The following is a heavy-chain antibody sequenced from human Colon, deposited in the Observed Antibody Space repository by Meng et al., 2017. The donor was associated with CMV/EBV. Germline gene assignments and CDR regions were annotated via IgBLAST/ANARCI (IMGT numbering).Heavy chain of an antibody. D-gene: IGHD2-2*01. J-gene: IGHJ1*01. CDR3: ARMGYCSSTSCSDIPEYFQH. CDR2: INPYNGGT. Sequence: GYYMHWVRQAPGEGLEWMGLINPYNGGTNYSQKFQSSVTMTRDASISTAYMELSRLRSDDTAVYYCARMGYCSSTSCSDIPEYFQHWGQGTLVTVSS. V-gene: IGHV1-2*02. CDR1: GYY.